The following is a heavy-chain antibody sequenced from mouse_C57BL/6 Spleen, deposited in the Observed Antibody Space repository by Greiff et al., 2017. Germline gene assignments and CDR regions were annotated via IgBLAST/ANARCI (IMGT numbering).Heavy chain of an antibody. CDR1: GYTFTSYW. CDR2: IDPSDSYT. CDR3: LITTVVAGFDY. D-gene: IGHD1-1*01. Sequence: QVQLQQPGAELVMPGASVKLSCKASGYTFTSYWMHSVKQRPGQGLEWIGEIDPSDSYTNYNQKFKGKSTLTVDKSSSTAYMQLSSLTSEDSAVYYCLITTVVAGFDYWGQGTTLTVSS. J-gene: IGHJ2*01. V-gene: IGHV1-69*01.